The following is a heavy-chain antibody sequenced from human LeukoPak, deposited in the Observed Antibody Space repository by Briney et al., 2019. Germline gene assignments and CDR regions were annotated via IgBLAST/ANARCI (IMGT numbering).Heavy chain of an antibody. J-gene: IGHJ4*02. CDR1: GFTFSSYW. Sequence: GGSLRLSCAASGFTFSSYWMHWVRQAPGKGLVWVSVIYSGGSTYYADSVKGRFTISRDNSKNTLFLQMNSLRAGDTAVYYCARGTVTMVDYWGQGTLVTVSS. V-gene: IGHV3-66*01. CDR3: ARGTVTMVDY. D-gene: IGHD3-10*01. CDR2: IYSGGST.